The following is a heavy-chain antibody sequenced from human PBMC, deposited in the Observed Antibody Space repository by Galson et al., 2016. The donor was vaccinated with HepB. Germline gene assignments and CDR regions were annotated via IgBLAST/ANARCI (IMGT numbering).Heavy chain of an antibody. CDR3: AKAAAGGGYYYGLDV. V-gene: IGHV3-21*01. Sequence: SLRLSCAVSGFTFNFHSMDWVRQAPGNGLEWVSSISGTGTYTYYSDSVKGRFTLSRDNAKNSQHLQLHSLSAEDTAVHYCAKAAAGGGYYYGLDVWGQGTTVTVSS. CDR2: ISGTGTYT. J-gene: IGHJ6*02. CDR1: GFTFNFHS. D-gene: IGHD3-16*01.